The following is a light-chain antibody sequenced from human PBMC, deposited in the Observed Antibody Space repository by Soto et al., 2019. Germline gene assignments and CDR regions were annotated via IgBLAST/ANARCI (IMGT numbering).Light chain of an antibody. V-gene: IGKV1-5*01. CDR3: QQYNSFSPWA. CDR1: QSISNR. J-gene: IGKJ1*01. Sequence: DIQMTQSPSTLSASVGDGVTITCRASQSISNRLAWYQQRPGKAPKYLIYDASTLDSGAPSRFSGSGSGTEFTLSISSLQPDDFATYYCQQYNSFSPWAFGQGTKVDIK. CDR2: DAS.